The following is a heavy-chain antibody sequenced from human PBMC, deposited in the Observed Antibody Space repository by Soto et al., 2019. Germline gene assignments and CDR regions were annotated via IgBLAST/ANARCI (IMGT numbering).Heavy chain of an antibody. J-gene: IGHJ6*03. V-gene: IGHV1-18*01. CDR3: XXXXXXXXXXYYYMDV. Sequence: QVQLLQSGAEVKKPGASVKVSCKASGYTFTNYGITWVRQAPGQGLEWMGWISAYNGDTHYTQKLQGRVTMTTDTXXXXXXXXXXXXXXXXXXXXXXXXXXXXXXXXYYYMDVWGNWTTVTVSS. CDR1: GYTFTNYG. CDR2: ISAYNGDT.